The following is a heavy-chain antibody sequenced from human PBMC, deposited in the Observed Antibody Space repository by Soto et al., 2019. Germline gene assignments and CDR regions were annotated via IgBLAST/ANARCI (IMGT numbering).Heavy chain of an antibody. Sequence: PGGSLRLSCAASGFTFSSYSMNWVRQAPGKGLEWVSSISSSSSYIYYADSVKGRFTISRDNAKNSLYLQMNSLRAEDTAVYYCARDQLKNYYGMDVWGQGTTVTVSS. J-gene: IGHJ6*02. CDR2: ISSSSSYI. V-gene: IGHV3-21*01. CDR1: GFTFSSYS. D-gene: IGHD2-2*01. CDR3: ARDQLKNYYGMDV.